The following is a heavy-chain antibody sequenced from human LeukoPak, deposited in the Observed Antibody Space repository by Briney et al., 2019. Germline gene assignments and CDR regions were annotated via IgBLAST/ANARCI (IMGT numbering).Heavy chain of an antibody. CDR2: INPDVTTT. CDR1: GFTYSNYW. J-gene: IGHJ5*02. CDR3: AKDLSWETADR. Sequence: PRGSLRLSCVGSGFTYSNYWMHWVRQAPGKGPVWVSRINPDVTTTDYADSVKGRFTISRDNAKNLLYLQMNGLRADDTAVYYCAKDLSWETADRWGQGTLVTVSS. V-gene: IGHV3-74*01. D-gene: IGHD5-18*01.